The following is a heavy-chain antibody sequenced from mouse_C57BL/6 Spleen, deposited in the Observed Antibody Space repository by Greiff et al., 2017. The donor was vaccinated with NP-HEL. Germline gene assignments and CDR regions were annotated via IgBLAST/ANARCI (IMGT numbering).Heavy chain of an antibody. CDR1: GYTFTSYW. CDR2: IHPNSGST. Sequence: QVQLQQPGAELVKPGASVKLSCKASGYTFTSYWMHWVKQRPGQGLEWIGMIHPNSGSTNYNEKFKSKATLTVDESSSTAYMQLSSLTSEDSAVYYCARSGYYGSSSFDYWGQGTTLTVSS. J-gene: IGHJ2*01. CDR3: ARSGYYGSSSFDY. V-gene: IGHV1-64*01. D-gene: IGHD1-1*01.